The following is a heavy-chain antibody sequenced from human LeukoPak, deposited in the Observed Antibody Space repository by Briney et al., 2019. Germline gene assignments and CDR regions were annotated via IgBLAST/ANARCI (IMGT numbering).Heavy chain of an antibody. CDR1: GFTFSSYA. CDR3: AKDQPVGYCSSTSCYIDY. Sequence: GGSLRLSCAASGFTFSSYAMSWVRQAPGKGLEWVSAISGSGASTYYADSVKGRFTISRDNSKSTLYLQMNSLRAEDTAVYYCAKDQPVGYCSSTSCYIDYWGQGTLVTVSS. CDR2: ISGSGAST. D-gene: IGHD2-2*02. V-gene: IGHV3-23*01. J-gene: IGHJ4*02.